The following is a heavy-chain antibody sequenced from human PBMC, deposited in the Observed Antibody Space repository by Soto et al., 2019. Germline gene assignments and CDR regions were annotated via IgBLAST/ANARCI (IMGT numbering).Heavy chain of an antibody. D-gene: IGHD6-6*01. CDR1: GDSVSSNSAA. J-gene: IGHJ5*02. CDR2: TYYRSKWYN. CDR3: ASSLSSSAENWFAP. Sequence: SQTLSLTCAISGDSVSSNSAAWNWIRQSPSRGLEWLGRTYYRSKWYNDYAVSVKSRITINPDTSKNQFSLQLNSVTPEDTAVYFCASSLSSSAENWFAPRAQRTPVPVSS. V-gene: IGHV6-1*01.